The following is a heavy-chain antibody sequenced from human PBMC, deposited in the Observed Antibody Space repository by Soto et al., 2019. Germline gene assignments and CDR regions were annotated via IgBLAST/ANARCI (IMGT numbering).Heavy chain of an antibody. CDR2: IYWDNDK. D-gene: IGHD4-17*01. V-gene: IGHV2-5*02. CDR3: AHRRRLYRDYDDYWYFDV. J-gene: IGHJ2*01. Sequence: QITLKESGPTLVKPTQTLTLTCTFSGFSLSTSRVGVGWIRQPPGKALEWLALIYWDNDKRYSPSLKSTPTNTKDPAKNQVVLTMTNMDPVDTAIYYCAHRRRLYRDYDDYWYFDVWGRGPLVTVSS. CDR1: GFSLSTSRVG.